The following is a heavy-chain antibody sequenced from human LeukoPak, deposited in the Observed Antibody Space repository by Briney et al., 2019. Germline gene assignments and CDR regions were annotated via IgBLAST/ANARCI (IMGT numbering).Heavy chain of an antibody. CDR2: IYHSGST. CDR3: ATNSYSGSYDY. CDR1: GYSISSGYY. Sequence: PSETLSLTCTVSGYSISSGYYWGWIRQPPGKGLEWIGSIYHSGSTYYNPSLKSRVTISVDTSKNQFSLKLSSVTAADTAVYYCATNSYSGSYDYWGQGTLVTVSS. V-gene: IGHV4-38-2*02. D-gene: IGHD1-26*01. J-gene: IGHJ4*02.